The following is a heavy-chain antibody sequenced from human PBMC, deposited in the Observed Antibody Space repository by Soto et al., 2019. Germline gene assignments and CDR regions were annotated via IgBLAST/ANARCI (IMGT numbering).Heavy chain of an antibody. CDR2: ISSNGGST. Sequence: GSLRLSCSASGFTFSSYAMHWVRQAPGKGLEYVSAISSNGGSTYYADSVKGRFTISRDNSKDTRYLQMSSLRAEDTAVYYCVKPDRLTTWIQLWSTTYFDYWGQGTLVTVSS. V-gene: IGHV3-64D*06. CDR1: GFTFSSYA. J-gene: IGHJ4*02. D-gene: IGHD5-18*01. CDR3: VKPDRLTTWIQLWSTTYFDY.